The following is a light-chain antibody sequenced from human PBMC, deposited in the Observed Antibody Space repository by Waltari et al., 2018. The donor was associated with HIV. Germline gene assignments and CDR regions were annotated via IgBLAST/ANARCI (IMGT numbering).Light chain of an antibody. V-gene: IGLV1-47*01. Sequence: QSVLTQPPSASGTPGQRVTISCSGSNSNVGISYVYWYQQRPGTTPKRVIYGIKQRPSGVPDRFSGSKSGTSVSLVISGIRSEDEADYYCAAWDYSLSGWVFGGGTKLTVL. CDR3: AAWDYSLSGWV. J-gene: IGLJ3*02. CDR2: GIK. CDR1: NSNVGISY.